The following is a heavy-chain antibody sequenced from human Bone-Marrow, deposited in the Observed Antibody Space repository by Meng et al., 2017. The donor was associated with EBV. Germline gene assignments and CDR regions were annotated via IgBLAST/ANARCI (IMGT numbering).Heavy chain of an antibody. CDR3: ARAYNLAYCGGDCFNWFDP. CDR2: INTNTGNP. CDR1: GYTFTSYA. J-gene: IGHJ5*02. D-gene: IGHD2-21*02. Sequence: QVQMFELSSRCMKPGASVKVSCKASGYTFTSYAMNWVRQAPGQGLEWMGWINTNTGNPTYAQGFTGRFVFSLDTSVSTAYLQISSLKAEDTAVYYCARAYNLAYCGGDCFNWFDPWGQGTLVTVSS. V-gene: IGHV7-4-1*02.